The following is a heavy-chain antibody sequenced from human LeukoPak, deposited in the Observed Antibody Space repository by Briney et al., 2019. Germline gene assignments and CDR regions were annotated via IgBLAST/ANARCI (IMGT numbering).Heavy chain of an antibody. D-gene: IGHD7-27*01. Sequence: GGSLRLSCVVSAFTFSTDSMNWVRQAPGKGLEWVSSISSNSRYIYYADSVKGRFTISRDNAKNSLYLQMNSLRAEDTAVYYCARSLTGDLDWFAPWGQGTLVTVSS. CDR3: ARSLTGDLDWFAP. J-gene: IGHJ5*02. CDR2: ISSNSRYI. CDR1: AFTFSTDS. V-gene: IGHV3-21*06.